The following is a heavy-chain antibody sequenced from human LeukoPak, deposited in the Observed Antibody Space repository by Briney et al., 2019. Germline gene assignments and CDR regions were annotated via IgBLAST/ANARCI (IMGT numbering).Heavy chain of an antibody. CDR2: INTGNGDT. D-gene: IGHD1-26*01. V-gene: IGHV1-3*03. J-gene: IGHJ4*02. CDR3: ARGRSSWHDY. Sequence: GVSVKISCKASGYNFPTFSIHWVRRAPGQGLAWMGWINTGNGDTKYSPEFQGRVSFTRDTSSTIAYMELSSLRSEDMGVYFCARGRSSWHDYWGQGTLVTVSS. CDR1: GYNFPTFS.